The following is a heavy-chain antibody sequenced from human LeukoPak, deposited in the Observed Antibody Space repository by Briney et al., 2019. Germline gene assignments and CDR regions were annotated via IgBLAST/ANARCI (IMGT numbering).Heavy chain of an antibody. V-gene: IGHV3-53*01. CDR3: ARVFGSGSSYYYYGMDV. CDR1: GFTVSSNY. Sequence: GGSLRLSCAASGFTVSSNYMSWVRQAPGKGLEWVSVIYSGGSTYYADSVKGRFTISRGNSKNTLYLQMNSLRAEDTAVYYCARVFGSGSSYYYYGMDVWGQGTTVTVSS. J-gene: IGHJ6*02. CDR2: IYSGGST. D-gene: IGHD6-19*01.